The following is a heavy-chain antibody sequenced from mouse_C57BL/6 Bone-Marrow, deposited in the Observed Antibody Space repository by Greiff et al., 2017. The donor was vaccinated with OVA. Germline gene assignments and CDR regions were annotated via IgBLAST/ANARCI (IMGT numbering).Heavy chain of an antibody. D-gene: IGHD1-1*01. CDR3: ARRYYYGSSYGWYFDV. V-gene: IGHV1-64*01. J-gene: IGHJ1*03. Sequence: QVQLQQPGAELVKPGASVKLSCKASGYTFTSYWMHWVKQRPGQGLEWIGMIHPNSGSTNYNEKFKSKATLTVDKSSSTAYMQLSGLTSEDSAVYYCARRYYYGSSYGWYFDVWGTGTTVTVSS. CDR2: IHPNSGST. CDR1: GYTFTSYW.